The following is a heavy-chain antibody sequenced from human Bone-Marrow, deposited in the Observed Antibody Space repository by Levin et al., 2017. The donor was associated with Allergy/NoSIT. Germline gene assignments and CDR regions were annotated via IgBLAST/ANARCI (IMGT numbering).Heavy chain of an antibody. Sequence: GGSLRLSCAASGFTFSSYAMHWVRQAPGKGLEWVAVISYDGSNKYYADSVKGRFTISRDNSKNTLYLQMNSLRAEDTAVYYGARDLGGIVVVPAAPAEWGQGTLVTVSS. CDR1: GFTFSSYA. J-gene: IGHJ4*02. V-gene: IGHV3-30-3*01. CDR3: ARDLGGIVVVPAAPAE. CDR2: ISYDGSNK. D-gene: IGHD2-2*01.